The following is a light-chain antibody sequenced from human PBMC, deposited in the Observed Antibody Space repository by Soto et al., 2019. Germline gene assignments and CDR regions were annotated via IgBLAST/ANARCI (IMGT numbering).Light chain of an antibody. Sequence: EIVLTQSPGPLSLSPGERATLSCRCSQSVSSSYLAWYQQKPGQAPRLLIYGASSRATGIPDRFSGSWSGTDCTLTISRLEPEDFAVYYCQQYGSSLWTFGQGTKVDIK. CDR1: QSVSSSY. J-gene: IGKJ1*01. CDR3: QQYGSSLWT. V-gene: IGKV3-20*01. CDR2: GAS.